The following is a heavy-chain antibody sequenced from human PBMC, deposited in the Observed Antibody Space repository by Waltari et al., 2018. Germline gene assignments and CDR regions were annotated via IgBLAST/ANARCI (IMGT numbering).Heavy chain of an antibody. Sequence: QLQESGPGLVTPSGTLSLSCAVPGDSVTSANWWSWVRQSPQRGLEWIGQVLSTGKTNYSPSFASRVTMSLDASNNQFSLKVTSATAADTAVYYCARDRGRGLYLDVWGPGTLVTVSP. D-gene: IGHD2-15*01. CDR1: GDSVTSANW. CDR2: VLSTGKT. J-gene: IGHJ4*02. V-gene: IGHV4-4*02. CDR3: ARDRGRGLYLDV.